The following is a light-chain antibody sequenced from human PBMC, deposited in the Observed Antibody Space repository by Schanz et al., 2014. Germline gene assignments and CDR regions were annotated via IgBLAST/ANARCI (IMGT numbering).Light chain of an antibody. CDR2: GAS. CDR1: QSVSTN. J-gene: IGKJ2*01. V-gene: IGKV3-15*01. Sequence: EIVMTQSPGTLSVSPGERVTLSCRASQSVSTNLAWYQKKPGQAPRLLIYGASTRATGIPARFSGSGSRTEFTLTISSLQSEDFATYYCQQSDSPPYTFGQGTKLEI. CDR3: QQSDSPPYT.